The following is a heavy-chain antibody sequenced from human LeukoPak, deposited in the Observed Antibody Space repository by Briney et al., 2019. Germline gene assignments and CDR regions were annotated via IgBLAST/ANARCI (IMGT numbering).Heavy chain of an antibody. CDR3: ARENTGVIVVVVAASPYFDY. J-gene: IGHJ4*02. CDR1: GGSISSSSYY. CDR2: IYYSGST. V-gene: IGHV4-39*07. Sequence: SETLSLTCTVSGGSISSSSYYWGWIRQPPGKGLEWIGSIYYSGSTYYNPSLKSRVTISVDTSKNQFSLKLSSVTAADTAVYYCARENTGVIVVVVAASPYFDYWGQGTLVTVSS. D-gene: IGHD2-15*01.